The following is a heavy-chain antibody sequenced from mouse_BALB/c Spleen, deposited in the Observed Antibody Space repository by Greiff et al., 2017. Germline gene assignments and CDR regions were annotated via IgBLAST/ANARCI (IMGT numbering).Heavy chain of an antibody. CDR2: ISDGGSYT. CDR1: GFTFSDYY. J-gene: IGHJ4*01. CDR3: ARDKVGDYYAMDY. D-gene: IGHD1-1*01. Sequence: EVQLVESGGGLVKPGGSLKLSCAASGFTFSDYYMYWVRQTPEKRLEWVATISDGGSYTYYPDSVKGRFTISRDNAKNNLYLQMSSLKSEDTAMYYCARDKVGDYYAMDYWGQGTSVTVSS. V-gene: IGHV5-4*02.